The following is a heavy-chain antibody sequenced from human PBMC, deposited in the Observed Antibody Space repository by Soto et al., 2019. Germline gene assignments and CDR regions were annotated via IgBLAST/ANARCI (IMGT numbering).Heavy chain of an antibody. CDR1: GFTFDNYA. Sequence: GGSLRLSCAASGFTFDNYAMNWVRQAPGKGLEWVSGISDSGGSTYYADSVKGRFTISRDTSKNTLFLQMDSLRAEDTAVYYCAKDRSSSLRMTIFGVVRTNFDYWGQGTLVTVSS. D-gene: IGHD3-3*01. J-gene: IGHJ4*02. CDR2: ISDSGGST. CDR3: AKDRSSSLRMTIFGVVRTNFDY. V-gene: IGHV3-23*01.